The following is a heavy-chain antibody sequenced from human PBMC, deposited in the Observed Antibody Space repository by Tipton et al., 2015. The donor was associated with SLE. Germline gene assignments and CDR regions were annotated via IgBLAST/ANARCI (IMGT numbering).Heavy chain of an antibody. D-gene: IGHD3-22*01. CDR2: ISPYNGNT. CDR3: ARGDYYDGSGHYPGDY. Sequence: QVQLVQSGGEVKKPGASVKVSCKASGYTFSNYGISWVRQAPGQGLEWMGWISPYNGNTNYAQKLQGRVALTTDTSTSTAYIELRSLRSDDTAVYYCARGDYYDGSGHYPGDYWGQGTLVTVSS. J-gene: IGHJ4*02. V-gene: IGHV1-18*01. CDR1: GYTFSNYG.